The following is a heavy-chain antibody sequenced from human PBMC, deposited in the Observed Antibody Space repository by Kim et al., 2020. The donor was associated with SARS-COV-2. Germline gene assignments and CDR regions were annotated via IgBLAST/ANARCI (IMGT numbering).Heavy chain of an antibody. V-gene: IGHV3-48*03. CDR2: I. Sequence: IHHADSVKGRFIIARDTSKHSLYLQMNSLRDEDTAIYYCARDSNYGGTFDYWGQGALVTVSS. J-gene: IGHJ4*02. CDR3: ARDSNYGGTFDY. D-gene: IGHD4-17*01.